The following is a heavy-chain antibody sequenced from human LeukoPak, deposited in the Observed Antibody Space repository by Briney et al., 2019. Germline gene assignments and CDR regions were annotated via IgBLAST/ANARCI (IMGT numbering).Heavy chain of an antibody. CDR3: ARDHPLPANITMIVGVRPRRDYYYYGMDV. CDR2: ISSSGSTI. V-gene: IGHV3-11*01. Sequence: GGSLRLSGAASGFTFSDYYMSWIRQAPGKGLEWVSYISSSGSTIYYADSVKGRFTISRANAKDSLYLQMNSLRAKDTAEYYGARDHPLPANITMIVGVRPRRDYYYYGMDVWGQGTTVTVSS. J-gene: IGHJ6*02. CDR1: GFTFSDYY. D-gene: IGHD3-22*01.